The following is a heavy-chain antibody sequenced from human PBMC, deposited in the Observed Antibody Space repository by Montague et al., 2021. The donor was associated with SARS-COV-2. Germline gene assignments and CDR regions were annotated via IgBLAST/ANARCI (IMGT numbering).Heavy chain of an antibody. V-gene: IGHV4-4*07. Sequence: SETLSLTCSVSGDSITNHYWSWIRQPAGKGLEWIGRMHFTGKTNFSPFFSSRLTMSADTSKNQFSLKLTSVTAADTAVYFCARDRLDFCAGRQETIDFWGQGTLVTVSS. D-gene: IGHD3-10*02. J-gene: IGHJ4*02. CDR2: MHFTGKT. CDR1: GDSITNHY. CDR3: ARDRLDFCAGRQETIDF.